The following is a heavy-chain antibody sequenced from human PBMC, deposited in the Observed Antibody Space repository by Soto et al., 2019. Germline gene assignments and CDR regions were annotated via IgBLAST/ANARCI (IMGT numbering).Heavy chain of an antibody. J-gene: IGHJ4*02. CDR2: IYYSGST. D-gene: IGHD3-10*01. Sequence: QVQLRESGPGLVKPSQALYLTCTVSGGSISSGGYYWSWIRQHPGKGLEWIGYIYYSGSTYYNPSLKSRVTISVDTSKNQFSLKLSSVTAADTAVYYCATYGSGTYKPTTFDYWGQGTLVTVSS. CDR1: GGSISSGGYY. V-gene: IGHV4-31*03. CDR3: ATYGSGTYKPTTFDY.